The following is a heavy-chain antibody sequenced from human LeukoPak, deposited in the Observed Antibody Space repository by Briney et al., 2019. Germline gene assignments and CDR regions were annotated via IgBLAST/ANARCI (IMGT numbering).Heavy chain of an antibody. CDR2: ISSTSSHI. V-gene: IGHV3-21*01. CDR3: ARDLGYCSGGSCSDAFDI. CDR1: GFTFSSQT. D-gene: IGHD2-15*01. J-gene: IGHJ3*02. Sequence: GGSLRLSCVASGFTFSSQTMNWVRQAPGKGLEWVSSISSTSSHIYYADSVKGRFTISRDNAKNSLYLQVNSLRAEDTAVYYCARDLGYCSGGSCSDAFDIWGQGTMVTVSS.